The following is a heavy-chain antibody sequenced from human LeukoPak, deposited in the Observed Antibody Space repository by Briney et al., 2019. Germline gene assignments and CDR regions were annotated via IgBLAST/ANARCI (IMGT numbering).Heavy chain of an antibody. CDR1: GFTFSNAW. Sequence: GSLRLSCAASGFTFSNAWMSWVRQAPGKGLEWVANIKQDGSEKYYVDSVKGRFTISRDNAKNSLYLQMNSLRAEDTAVYYCARLQYYYDSSGYYPDAFDIWGQGTMVTVSS. CDR2: IKQDGSEK. D-gene: IGHD3-22*01. CDR3: ARLQYYYDSSGYYPDAFDI. V-gene: IGHV3-7*01. J-gene: IGHJ3*02.